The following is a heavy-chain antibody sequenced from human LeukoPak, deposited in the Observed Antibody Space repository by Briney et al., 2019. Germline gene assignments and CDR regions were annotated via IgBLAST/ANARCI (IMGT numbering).Heavy chain of an antibody. CDR2: IYPGNSST. CDR1: GYSFTSYR. Sequence: GESLNISCQTSGYSFTSYRIAWVRQVPGKGLEWMGLIYPGNSSTTYSPSFRGQVTISADKSINTAYLQWRSLRASDTAMYFCARHKHDFWSGRSPPYYDYWGQGNLVIVSS. V-gene: IGHV5-51*01. CDR3: ARHKHDFWSGRSPPYYDY. J-gene: IGHJ4*02. D-gene: IGHD3-3*01.